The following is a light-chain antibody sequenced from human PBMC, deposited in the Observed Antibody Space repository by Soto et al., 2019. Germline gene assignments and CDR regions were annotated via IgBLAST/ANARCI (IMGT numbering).Light chain of an antibody. V-gene: IGKV1-5*03. CDR1: QSISSW. CDR2: KAS. CDR3: QQYNSYPT. Sequence: DIQVTQSPSTLSASVGDTVTITCRASQSISSWLAWYQQKPGKAPKLLIYKASSLESGVPSRFSGSGSGTEFTLTISSLQPDDFATYYCQQYNSYPTFGQGTKVDIK. J-gene: IGKJ1*01.